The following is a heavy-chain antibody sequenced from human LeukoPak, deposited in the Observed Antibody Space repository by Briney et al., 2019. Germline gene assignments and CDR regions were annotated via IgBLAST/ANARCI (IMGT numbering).Heavy chain of an antibody. J-gene: IGHJ4*02. CDR2: ISYDGSDK. Sequence: GGSLRLSCAASGFSFSNYVMTWVRQAPGKGLESVAVISYDGSDKHHADSVKGRFTISRDNSKNTLYLQMSSLRPDDTAVYYCAKGAIAAAGTIGYFDFWGQGTLVTVSS. CDR3: AKGAIAAAGTIGYFDF. CDR1: GFSFSNYV. V-gene: IGHV3-30*18. D-gene: IGHD6-13*01.